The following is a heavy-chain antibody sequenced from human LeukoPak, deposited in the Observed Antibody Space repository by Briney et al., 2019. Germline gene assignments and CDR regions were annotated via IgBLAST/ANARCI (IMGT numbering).Heavy chain of an antibody. CDR1: GFTFSSYA. CDR3: AKSPSMIAVAGTVGFDY. Sequence: PGGSLRLSCAASGFTFSSYAMSWVRQAPGKGLEWVSAISGSGGSTYYADPVKGRFTISRDNSKNTLYLQMNSLRAEDTAVYYCAKSPSMIAVAGTVGFDYWGQGTLVTVSS. CDR2: ISGSGGST. D-gene: IGHD6-19*01. V-gene: IGHV3-23*01. J-gene: IGHJ4*02.